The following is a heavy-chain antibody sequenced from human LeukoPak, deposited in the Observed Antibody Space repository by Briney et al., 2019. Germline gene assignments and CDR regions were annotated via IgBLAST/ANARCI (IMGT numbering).Heavy chain of an antibody. CDR1: GGSISSSNW. D-gene: IGHD3-22*01. V-gene: IGHV4-4*02. J-gene: IGHJ6*02. CDR2: IYHSGST. Sequence: PSETLSLTCAVSGGSISSSNWWSWVRQPPGKGLEWIGEIYHSGSTNYNPSLKSRVTISVDKSKNQFSLKLSSVTAADTAVYYCARVNYYDSSGLDDFYYYYGMDVWGQGTTVTVSS. CDR3: ARVNYYDSSGLDDFYYYYGMDV.